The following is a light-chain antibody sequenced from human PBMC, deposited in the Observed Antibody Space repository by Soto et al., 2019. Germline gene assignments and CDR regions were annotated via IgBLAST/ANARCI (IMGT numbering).Light chain of an antibody. Sequence: EIVLTQSPGTLSLSPGERATLSCRASQSVSSSYLAWYQQKPGQAPRLLIYGASNRATGIPDRFSGSGSGTDFTLTISRLEPEDFAVYSCLQYDSSPRTFGQGTNVELK. CDR1: QSVSSSY. CDR2: GAS. J-gene: IGKJ1*01. CDR3: LQYDSSPRT. V-gene: IGKV3-20*01.